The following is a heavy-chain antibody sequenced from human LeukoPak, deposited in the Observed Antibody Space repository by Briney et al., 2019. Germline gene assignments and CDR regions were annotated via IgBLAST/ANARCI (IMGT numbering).Heavy chain of an antibody. D-gene: IGHD6-19*01. CDR2: VSYSGAT. CDR1: GGSVSSSGYY. Sequence: SETLSLTCSVSGGSVSSSGYYWGWIRQPPGKGLEWIASVSYSGATYYNPSLRSRVTISVDTSKNQFSLRVTSVTAADTAVYFCASRGPGITVPGLHWGQGALVSVSS. J-gene: IGHJ4*02. V-gene: IGHV4-39*01. CDR3: ASRGPGITVPGLH.